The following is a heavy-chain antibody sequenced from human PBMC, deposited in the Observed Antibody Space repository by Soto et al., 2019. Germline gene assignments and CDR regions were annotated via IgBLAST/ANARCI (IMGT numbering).Heavy chain of an antibody. V-gene: IGHV3-66*01. D-gene: IGHD4-17*01. CDR1: GFTVSSNY. J-gene: IGHJ3*02. CDR3: ARSATVTTLCAFDI. Sequence: GRSLRLSCAASGFTVSSNYMSWVRQAPGKGLEWVSVIYSGGSTYYADSVKGRFTISRDNSKNTLYLQMNSLRAEDTAVYYCARSATVTTLCAFDIWGQGTMVTVSS. CDR2: IYSGGST.